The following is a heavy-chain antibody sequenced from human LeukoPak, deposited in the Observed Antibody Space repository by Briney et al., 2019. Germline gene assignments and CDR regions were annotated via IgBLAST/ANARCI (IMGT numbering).Heavy chain of an antibody. CDR3: AREPITMTALNAFDI. V-gene: IGHV1-2*02. CDR2: INPNSGGT. J-gene: IGHJ3*02. CDR1: GYTFINCY. D-gene: IGHD3-22*01. Sequence: ASVKVSCKASGYTFINCYMHWVRQAPGQGFEWMGWINPNSGGTNYAQKFQGRVTMTRATSISTAYMELSRLRSDDTAVYYCAREPITMTALNAFDIWGQGTMVTVSS.